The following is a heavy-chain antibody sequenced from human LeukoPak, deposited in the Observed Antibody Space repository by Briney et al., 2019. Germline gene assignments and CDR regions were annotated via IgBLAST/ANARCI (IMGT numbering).Heavy chain of an antibody. V-gene: IGHV5-51*01. CDR1: GYSFTTYW. D-gene: IGHD3-22*01. CDR3: ARRRYYDSSGYYLFDP. J-gene: IGHJ5*02. CDR2: IYPGDSDT. Sequence: GESLKISCKASGYSFTTYWIGWVRRMPGKGLEWMGIIYPGDSDTRYSPSFQGQVTISADKSISTAYLQWSSLKASDTAMYYCARRRYYDSSGYYLFDPWGQGTLVTVSS.